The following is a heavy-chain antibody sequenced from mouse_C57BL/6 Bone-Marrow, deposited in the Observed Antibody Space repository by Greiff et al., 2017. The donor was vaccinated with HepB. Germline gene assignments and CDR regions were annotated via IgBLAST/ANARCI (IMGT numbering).Heavy chain of an antibody. CDR1: GFTFNTYA. CDR2: IRSKSSNYAT. CDR3: VRVYDGYFYWYFDV. V-gene: IGHV10-3*01. D-gene: IGHD2-3*01. Sequence: EVQVVESGGGLVQPKGSLKLSCAASGFTFNTYAMHWVRQAPGKGLEWVARIRSKSSNYATYYADSVKDRFTISRDDSQSMLYLQMNNLKTEDTAMYYCVRVYDGYFYWYFDVWGTGTTVTVSS. J-gene: IGHJ1*03.